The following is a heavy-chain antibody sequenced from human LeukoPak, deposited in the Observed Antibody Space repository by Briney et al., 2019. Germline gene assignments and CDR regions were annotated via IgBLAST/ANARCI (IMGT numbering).Heavy chain of an antibody. J-gene: IGHJ5*02. D-gene: IGHD3-9*01. CDR2: IYWNDDK. V-gene: IGHV2-5*01. Sequence: SGPTLVKPTQTLTLTCTFSGFSLTTTGVGVGWIRQPPGKALEWLALIYWNDDKRYSPSLKSRLTVTKDTSKNQVVLTMTNMDPVDTATYYCAHRHHSTLTGYSNWFDPWGQGTLVTVSS. CDR1: GFSLTTTGVG. CDR3: AHRHHSTLTGYSNWFDP.